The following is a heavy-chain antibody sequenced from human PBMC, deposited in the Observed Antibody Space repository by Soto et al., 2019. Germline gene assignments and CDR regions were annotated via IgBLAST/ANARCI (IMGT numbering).Heavy chain of an antibody. Sequence: SETLSLTCTVSGGSINNNYWSWIRQPPGKGLEWIGYIYSSGSTKYNPSLKSRVTISVDTSKNQFSLKLSSVTAADTAVYYCARSPSSSWPNYSDFWGQGTLVTVSS. V-gene: IGHV4-59*01. CDR3: ARSPSSSWPNYSDF. CDR1: GGSINNNY. D-gene: IGHD6-13*01. CDR2: IYSSGST. J-gene: IGHJ4*02.